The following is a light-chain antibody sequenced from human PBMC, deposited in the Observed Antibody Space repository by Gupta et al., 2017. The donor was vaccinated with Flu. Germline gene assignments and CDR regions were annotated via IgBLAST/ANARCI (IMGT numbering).Light chain of an antibody. Sequence: DIVMTPPPLSLPVTPGEPASISCRSSQRLLHSNGYNYLVWYLQKRGQSPPLLLYLGANPGSAVLDRISGSGSCAAFTLKISRGEAQDVGIVYCSEGLQTSYTFGQGTRLEIK. J-gene: IGKJ2*01. V-gene: IGKV2-28*01. CDR1: QRLLHSNGYNY. CDR2: LGA. CDR3: SEGLQTSYT.